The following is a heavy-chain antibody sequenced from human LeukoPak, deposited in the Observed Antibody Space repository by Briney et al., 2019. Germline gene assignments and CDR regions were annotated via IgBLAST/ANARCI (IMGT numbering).Heavy chain of an antibody. CDR2: INPNSGGT. Sequence: ASVKVSCKASGYTFTGYYMHWVRQVPGQGLEWMGWINPNSGGTNYAQKLQGRVTMTTDTSTSTAYMELRSLRSDDTAVYYCARCPSALYDFWSGYTLGNWFDPWGQGTLVTVSS. J-gene: IGHJ5*02. CDR1: GYTFTGYY. D-gene: IGHD3-3*01. V-gene: IGHV1-2*02. CDR3: ARCPSALYDFWSGYTLGNWFDP.